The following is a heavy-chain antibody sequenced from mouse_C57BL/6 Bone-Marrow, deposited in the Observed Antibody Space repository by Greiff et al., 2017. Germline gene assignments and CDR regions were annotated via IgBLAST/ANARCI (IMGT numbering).Heavy chain of an antibody. Sequence: EVHLVESGGDLVKPGGSLKLSCAASGFTFSSYGMSWVRQTPDKRLEWVATISSGGSYTYYPDSVKGRFTISRDNAKNTLYLQLSSLKSEDTAMYYCARNYYAMDYWGQGTSVTVSS. CDR1: GFTFSSYG. J-gene: IGHJ4*01. V-gene: IGHV5-6*01. CDR3: ARNYYAMDY. CDR2: ISSGGSYT.